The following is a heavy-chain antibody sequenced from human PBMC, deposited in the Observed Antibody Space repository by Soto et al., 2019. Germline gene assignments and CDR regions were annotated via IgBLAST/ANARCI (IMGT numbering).Heavy chain of an antibody. J-gene: IGHJ6*03. CDR1: GYTFSDYY. D-gene: IGHD1-26*01. V-gene: IGHV1-2*02. CDR2: MNPNSGDT. CDR3: ARESGGATATLDYCIFDRDV. Sequence: QVQLVQSGAEVKKPGASVTVSCKASGYTFSDYYLHWVRQAPGQGPEWMGWMNPNSGDTKYAQKFQGRVTMTRDTPVRTAFLQVHWLKSHHTSVYDGARESGGATATLDYCIFDRDVWGKGTRVSVSS.